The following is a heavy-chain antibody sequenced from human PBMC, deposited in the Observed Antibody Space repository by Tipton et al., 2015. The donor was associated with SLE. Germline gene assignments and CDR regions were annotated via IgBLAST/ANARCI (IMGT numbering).Heavy chain of an antibody. J-gene: IGHJ4*02. CDR3: ARGSVVADDF. V-gene: IGHV4-59*01. CDR2: IHYNRDT. CDR1: GASINSNY. Sequence: TLSLTCTVSGASINSNYWTWIRQTPGKGLEWIGYIHYNRDTNYHPSLKSRVTISVDTSKNQLSLKLTSVTAADTAVYYCARGSVVADDFWGQGTLVTVSS. D-gene: IGHD2-15*01.